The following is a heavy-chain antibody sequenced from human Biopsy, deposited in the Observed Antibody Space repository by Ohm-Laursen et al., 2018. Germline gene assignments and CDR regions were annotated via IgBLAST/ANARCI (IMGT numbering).Heavy chain of an antibody. J-gene: IGHJ3*01. CDR2: ISWNSGSI. CDR3: ARGYYDIGTGYHYDVFDF. Sequence: SLRLSCAASGFKFDDYGMNWVRAVPGKGLAWVSRISWNSGSIGYVDSVNGRFTISRDNAKNSLYLQMNSLKAEDTALYYCARGYYDIGTGYHYDVFDFWGRGTLVTVSS. D-gene: IGHD3-9*01. CDR1: GFKFDDYG. V-gene: IGHV3-9*01.